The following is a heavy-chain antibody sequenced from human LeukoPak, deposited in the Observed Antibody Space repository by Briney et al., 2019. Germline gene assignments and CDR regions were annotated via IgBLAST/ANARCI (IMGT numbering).Heavy chain of an antibody. CDR3: ARDAGATGGWFDP. CDR2: INPNNDGT. D-gene: IGHD1-26*01. Sequence: ASVKVSCKASRYTLTDYYIHWVRQAPGHGLEWVGWINPNNDGTNYAQKFQGRVTMTRDTSINTAYMELIGLNSDDTAVYYCARDAGATGGWFDPWGQGTLVTVSS. J-gene: IGHJ5*02. CDR1: RYTLTDYY. V-gene: IGHV1-2*02.